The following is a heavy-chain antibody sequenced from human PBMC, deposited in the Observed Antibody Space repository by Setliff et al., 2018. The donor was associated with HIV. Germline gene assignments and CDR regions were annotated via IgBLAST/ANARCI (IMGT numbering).Heavy chain of an antibody. D-gene: IGHD3-16*01. CDR3: TRAFPPMIPAAFDI. V-gene: IGHV1-46*01. Sequence: GASVKVSCKASGFSFSRHYMHWVRQAPGEGLEWVAMINPSDGIPSYAQKFQDRVVVTRDTSRSIVYMELSSLLSEETAVYFCTRAFPPMIPAAFDIWGLGTLVTVSS. J-gene: IGHJ3*02. CDR1: GFSFSRHY. CDR2: INPSDGIP.